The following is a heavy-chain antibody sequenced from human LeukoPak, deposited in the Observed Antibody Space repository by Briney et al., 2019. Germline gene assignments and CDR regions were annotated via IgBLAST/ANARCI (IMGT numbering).Heavy chain of an antibody. CDR3: ARDAPYSGYAGYFDY. J-gene: IGHJ4*02. CDR2: ISAYNGNT. Sequence: ASVKVSCKASGYTFTSYGISWVRPAPGQGLEWMGWISAYNGNTNYAQKLQGRVTMTTDTSTSTAYMELRSLRSDDTAVYYCARDAPYSGYAGYFDYWGQGTLVTVSS. V-gene: IGHV1-18*01. CDR1: GYTFTSYG. D-gene: IGHD5-12*01.